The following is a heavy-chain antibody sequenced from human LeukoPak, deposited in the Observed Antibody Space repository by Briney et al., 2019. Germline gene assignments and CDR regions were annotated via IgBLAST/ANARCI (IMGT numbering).Heavy chain of an antibody. J-gene: IGHJ2*01. CDR3: ASRRGSSGGDWYFDL. Sequence: GGSLRLSCAASGFTFSSYEMNWVRQAPGKGLEWVSSISTSRSYIYYADSVKGRFTISRDNAKNSLYLQMNSLRAEDTAVYYCASRRGSSGGDWYFDLWGRGTLVTVSS. V-gene: IGHV3-21*01. D-gene: IGHD6-13*01. CDR2: ISTSRSYI. CDR1: GFTFSSYE.